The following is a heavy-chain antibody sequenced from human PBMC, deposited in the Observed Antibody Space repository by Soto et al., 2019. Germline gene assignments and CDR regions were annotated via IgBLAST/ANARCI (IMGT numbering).Heavy chain of an antibody. CDR3: ARDYRKFDP. CDR2: IYYSGST. V-gene: IGHV4-61*01. CDR1: GGSVSSGSYY. J-gene: IGHJ5*02. Sequence: PSETLSLTCTVSGGSVSSGSYYWCWIRQPPGKGLEWIGYIYYSGSTNYNPSLKSRVTISVDTSKNQFSLKLSSVTAADTAVYYCARDYRKFDPWGQGXLVTVSS.